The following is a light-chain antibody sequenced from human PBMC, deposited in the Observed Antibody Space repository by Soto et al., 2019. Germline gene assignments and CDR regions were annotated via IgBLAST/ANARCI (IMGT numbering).Light chain of an antibody. J-gene: IGLJ2*01. CDR1: DIGSKS. Sequence: SYELTQPPSVSVAPGQTARMTCAGNDIGSKSVHWYQKRPGQAPVLVVYDDSDRPSGIPERFSGSNSGTTATLIISRVEAGDEADYFCQVWDISSDHVVFCGGTKLTVL. CDR3: QVWDISSDHVV. V-gene: IGLV3-21*02. CDR2: DDS.